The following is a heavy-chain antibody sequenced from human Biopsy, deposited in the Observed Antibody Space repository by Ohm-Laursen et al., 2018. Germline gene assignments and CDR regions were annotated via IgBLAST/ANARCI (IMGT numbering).Heavy chain of an antibody. CDR3: ARDEMGSISRSGYFQH. Sequence: SLRLSCTASGYSFSRNGMHWVRQAPGKGLEWVAIIWYDGSNKYYGDSVKGRFTISRDSSKNTVYLQMDSLRAEGTAVYYCARDEMGSISRSGYFQHWGQGATVTVSS. D-gene: IGHD5-24*01. V-gene: IGHV3-33*01. J-gene: IGHJ1*01. CDR1: GYSFSRNG. CDR2: IWYDGSNK.